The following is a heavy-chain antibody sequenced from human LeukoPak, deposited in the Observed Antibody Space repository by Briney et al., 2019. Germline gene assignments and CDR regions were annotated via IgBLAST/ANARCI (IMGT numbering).Heavy chain of an antibody. V-gene: IGHV4-59*02. CDR2: ISYIGST. CDR1: GDSVSSHY. CDR3: ARDLVTVTKGFDI. J-gene: IGHJ3*02. D-gene: IGHD4-17*01. Sequence: SETLSLTCAVSGDSVSSHYWNWMRQPPGKGLEWIGYISYIGSTNYNPSLKSRVTISIDTSKNQFSLKLSSVTAADTAVYYCARDLVTVTKGFDIWGQGTMVSVSS.